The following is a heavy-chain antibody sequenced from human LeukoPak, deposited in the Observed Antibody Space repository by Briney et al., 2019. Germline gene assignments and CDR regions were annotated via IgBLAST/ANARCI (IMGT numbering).Heavy chain of an antibody. CDR3: ARGPTRPSGYFDY. V-gene: IGHV4-59*01. D-gene: IGHD6-6*01. J-gene: IGHJ4*02. CDR2: IYYSGST. CDR1: GGSISIYY. Sequence: PSETLSLTCTVSGGSISIYYWSWIRQPPGGGLEWIGYIYYSGSTNYNPSLKSRVTISVDTSKNQFSLKLSSVTAADTAVYYCARGPTRPSGYFDYWGQGTLVTVSS.